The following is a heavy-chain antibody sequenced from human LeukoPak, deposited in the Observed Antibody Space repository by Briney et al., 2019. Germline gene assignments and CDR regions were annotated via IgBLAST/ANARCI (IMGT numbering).Heavy chain of an antibody. Sequence: PSETLSLTCTVSGGSVSSYYWSWIRQPPGQGLEGIGYISDSGSTNYNPFLKSRISISVDRAGNQFSLWLSSVTAADTAVYYCARDVLGYYFGSGNYGSFDTWGQGTLVTVSS. CDR2: ISDSGST. V-gene: IGHV4-59*02. CDR1: GGSVSSYY. CDR3: ARDVLGYYFGSGNYGSFDT. D-gene: IGHD3-10*01. J-gene: IGHJ5*02.